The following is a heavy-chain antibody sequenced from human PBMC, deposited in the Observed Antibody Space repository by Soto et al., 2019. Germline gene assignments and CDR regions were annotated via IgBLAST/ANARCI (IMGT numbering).Heavy chain of an antibody. CDR1: GYTFTSYG. CDR3: TRDLGSSGYYPSAFDY. CDR2: ISAYNGNT. Sequence: ASVKVSCKASGYTFTSYGISWVRQAPGQGLEWMGWISAYNGNTNYAQKLQGRVTMTTDTSTSTAYMELRSLRSDDTAVYYCTRDLGSSGYYPSAFDYWGQGTLVTVPQ. V-gene: IGHV1-18*01. J-gene: IGHJ4*02. D-gene: IGHD3-22*01.